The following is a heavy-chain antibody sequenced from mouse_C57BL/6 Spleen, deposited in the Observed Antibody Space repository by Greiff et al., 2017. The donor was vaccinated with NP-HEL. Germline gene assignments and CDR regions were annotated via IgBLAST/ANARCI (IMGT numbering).Heavy chain of an antibody. D-gene: IGHD3-3*01. CDR2: IWSDGST. CDR1: GFSLTSYG. J-gene: IGHJ4*01. Sequence: VMLVESGPGLVAPSQSLSITCTVSGFSLTSYGVHWVRQPPGKGLEWLVVIWSDGSTTYNSALKSRLSISQDTTKSQVFLKMNSLQTDDTALYYCARHGGTRYAMDYWGQGTSVTVSS. CDR3: ARHGGTRYAMDY. V-gene: IGHV2-6-1*01.